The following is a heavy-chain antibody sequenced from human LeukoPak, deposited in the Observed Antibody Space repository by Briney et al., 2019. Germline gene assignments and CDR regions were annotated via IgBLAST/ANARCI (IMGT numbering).Heavy chain of an antibody. CDR2: IYTSGST. Sequence: SETLSLTCTVSGGSISSYYWSWIRQPAGKGLEWIGRIYTSGSTNYNPSLKSRVTMSVDTSKNQFSLKLSSVTAADTAVYYCARAGPSRLVTGGYFQHWGQGTLVTVSS. CDR3: ARAGPSRLVTGGYFQH. V-gene: IGHV4-4*07. D-gene: IGHD7-27*01. CDR1: GGSISSYY. J-gene: IGHJ1*01.